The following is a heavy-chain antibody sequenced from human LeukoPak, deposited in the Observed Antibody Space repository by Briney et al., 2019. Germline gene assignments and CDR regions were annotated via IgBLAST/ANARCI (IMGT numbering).Heavy chain of an antibody. Sequence: SETLSLTCTVSGGSISSYYWSWLRQPPGKGLEGMGYIYYSGSTNYNPSLKSRVTISVDTSKNQFSLKLSSVTAADTAVYYCARQKRDYDILTGYRPGSIDYWGQGTLVTVSS. CDR2: IYYSGST. D-gene: IGHD3-9*01. CDR3: ARQKRDYDILTGYRPGSIDY. J-gene: IGHJ4*02. CDR1: GGSISSYY. V-gene: IGHV4-59*08.